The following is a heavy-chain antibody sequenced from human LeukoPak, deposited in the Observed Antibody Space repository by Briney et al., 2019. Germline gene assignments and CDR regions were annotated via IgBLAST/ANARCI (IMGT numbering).Heavy chain of an antibody. D-gene: IGHD2-2*01. CDR3: ARVGSSTPWDI. CDR1: GYTFTNYD. V-gene: IGHV1-8*03. J-gene: IGHJ3*02. CDR2: MNPNSGNT. Sequence: ASVKVSCKASGYTFTNYDINWVRQATGQGLEWMGWMNPNSGNTGYAQKFQGRVTITSNTSISTAYMELRSLRSEDTAVYYCARVGSSTPWDIWGQGTMVTVSS.